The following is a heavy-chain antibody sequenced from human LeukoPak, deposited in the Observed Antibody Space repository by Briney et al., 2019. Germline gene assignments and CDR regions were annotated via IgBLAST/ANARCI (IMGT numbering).Heavy chain of an antibody. CDR1: GGSFSGYY. D-gene: IGHD2-2*01. CDR3: ARGSSTSLDY. J-gene: IGHJ4*02. Sequence: SETLSLTCAVYGGSFSGYYWSWIRQPPGKGLEWIGEINHSGSTNYNPSLKSRVTISVDTSKDQFSLKLSSVTAADTAVYYCARGSSTSLDYWGQGTLVTVSS. CDR2: INHSGST. V-gene: IGHV4-34*01.